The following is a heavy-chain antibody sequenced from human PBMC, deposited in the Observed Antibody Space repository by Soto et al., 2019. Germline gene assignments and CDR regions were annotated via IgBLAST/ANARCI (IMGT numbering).Heavy chain of an antibody. CDR3: ARDGDVVVVAATLDY. CDR2: ISSSSSYI. D-gene: IGHD2-15*01. V-gene: IGHV3-21*01. CDR1: GFTFSSYS. J-gene: IGHJ4*02. Sequence: EVQLVESEGGLVKPGGSLRLSCAASGFTFSSYSMNWVRQAPGKGLEWVSSISSSSSYIYYADSVKGRFTISRDNAKNSLYLQMNSLRAEDTAVYYCARDGDVVVVAATLDYWGQGTLVTVSS.